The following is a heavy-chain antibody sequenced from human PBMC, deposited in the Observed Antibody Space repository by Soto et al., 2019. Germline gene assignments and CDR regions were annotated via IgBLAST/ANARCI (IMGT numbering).Heavy chain of an antibody. CDR3: AREGEVSGYSYGSADPWFDP. V-gene: IGHV1-3*01. Sequence: ASVKVSCKASGYTFTSYAMHWVRQAPGQRLEWMGWINAGNGNTKYSQKFQGRVTITRDTSASTAYMELSSLRSEDTAVYYCAREGEVSGYSYGSADPWFDPWGQGTLVTVSS. D-gene: IGHD5-18*01. CDR2: INAGNGNT. J-gene: IGHJ5*02. CDR1: GYTFTSYA.